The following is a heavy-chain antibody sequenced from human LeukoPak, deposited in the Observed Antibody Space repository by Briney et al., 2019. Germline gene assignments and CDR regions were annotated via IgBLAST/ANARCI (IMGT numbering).Heavy chain of an antibody. CDR2: IYYSGST. Sequence: SETLSLTCXVXXXXISSHHWSWIRQPPGKGLEWIGYIYYSGSTNYKPSLKSRVTISVDTSKNTFFLKLTSVTAADTAVYYCARHLDIAASGTFDYWGQGTLVTVSS. J-gene: IGHJ4*02. CDR3: ARHLDIAASGTFDY. V-gene: IGHV4-59*08. D-gene: IGHD6-13*01. CDR1: XXXISSHH.